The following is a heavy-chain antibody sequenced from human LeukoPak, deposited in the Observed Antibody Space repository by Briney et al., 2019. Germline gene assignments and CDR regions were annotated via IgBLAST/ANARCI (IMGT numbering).Heavy chain of an antibody. J-gene: IGHJ5*02. CDR3: ASLLTGYLGNWFDP. D-gene: IGHD3-9*01. CDR2: IYYSGST. V-gene: IGHV4-61*01. Sequence: SETLSLTCTVYGRSVSSGSYSSSWIRQPPGKGLEWIGYIYYSGSTNYNPSLKSRVSISVDTSKNQFSLKLSSVTAADTAVYYCASLLTGYLGNWFDPWGQGTLVTVSS. CDR1: GRSVSSGSYS.